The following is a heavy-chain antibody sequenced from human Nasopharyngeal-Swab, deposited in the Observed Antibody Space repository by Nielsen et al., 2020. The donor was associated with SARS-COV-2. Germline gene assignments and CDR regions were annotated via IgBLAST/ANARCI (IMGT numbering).Heavy chain of an antibody. V-gene: IGHV5-51*01. J-gene: IGHJ4*02. Sequence: KVSCKGSGYSFTSYWIGWVCQMPGKGLEWMGIIYPGDSDTTYSPSFQGQVTISADKSISTAYLQWSSLKASDTAMYYCARHVGYSSSWYPDYWGQGTLVTVSS. CDR1: GYSFTSYW. CDR3: ARHVGYSSSWYPDY. D-gene: IGHD6-13*01. CDR2: IYPGDSDT.